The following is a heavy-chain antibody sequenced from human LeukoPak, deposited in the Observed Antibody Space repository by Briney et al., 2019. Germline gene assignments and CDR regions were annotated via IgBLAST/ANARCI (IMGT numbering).Heavy chain of an antibody. CDR1: GVSISSSYSY. J-gene: IGHJ4*02. CDR2: INHSGST. Sequence: SETLSLTCTVSGVSISSSYSYWGWIRQPPGKGLEWIGEINHSGSTNYNPSLKSRVTISVDTSKNQFSLKLSSVTAADTAVYYCARGRRDSSGYYYRYWGQGTLVTVSS. V-gene: IGHV4-39*07. D-gene: IGHD3-22*01. CDR3: ARGRRDSSGYYYRY.